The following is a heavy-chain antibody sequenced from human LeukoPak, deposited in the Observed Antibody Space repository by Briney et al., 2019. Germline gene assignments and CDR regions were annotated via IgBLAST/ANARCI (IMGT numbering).Heavy chain of an antibody. CDR2: INHHSGFI. Sequence: GGSLRLSCAASGFAFNTYAMNWVRQAPGKGLEWVSSINHHSGFIYYADSVKGRFTISRDNAQSSLYLEMNSLRAEDTAVYYCARDHRYKKPSLAYRRFDLWGPGTLVTVSS. V-gene: IGHV3-21*01. D-gene: IGHD2-2*02. CDR3: ARDHRYKKPSLAYRRFDL. J-gene: IGHJ5*02. CDR1: GFAFNTYA.